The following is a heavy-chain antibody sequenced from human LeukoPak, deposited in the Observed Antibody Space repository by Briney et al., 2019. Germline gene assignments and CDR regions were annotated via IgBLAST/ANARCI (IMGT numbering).Heavy chain of an antibody. D-gene: IGHD3-3*01. CDR1: GYTFTSYY. CDR3: ARGVVYPAWSGPHWSDY. Sequence: ASVKVSCKASGYTFTSYYMHWVRQAPGQGLEWMGIINPSGGSTSYAQKFQGRVTMTRDTSTSTVYMELSSLRSEDTAVYYCARGVVYPAWSGPHWSDYWGQGALVTVSS. J-gene: IGHJ4*02. CDR2: INPSGGST. V-gene: IGHV1-46*01.